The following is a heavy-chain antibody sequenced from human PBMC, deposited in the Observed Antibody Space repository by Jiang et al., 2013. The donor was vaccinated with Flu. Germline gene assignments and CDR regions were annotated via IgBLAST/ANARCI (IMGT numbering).Heavy chain of an antibody. D-gene: IGHD3-10*01. CDR3: ARGGRVIWFGELGAYFDY. V-gene: IGHV4-61*01. CDR2: IYYSGSS. CDR1: GGSVSSGSFY. Sequence: LLKPSETLSLTCTVSGGSVSSGSFYWSWVRQPPGKGLEWIAYIYYSGSSNYNPSLKSRVTISIDMSKNQFSLKLSSVTAADTAVYYCARGGRVIWFGELGAYFDYWGQGTLVTVSS. J-gene: IGHJ4*02.